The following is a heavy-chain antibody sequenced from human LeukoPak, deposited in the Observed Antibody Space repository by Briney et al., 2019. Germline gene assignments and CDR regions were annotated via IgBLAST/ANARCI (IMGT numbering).Heavy chain of an antibody. CDR3: ATGVYSAWCDY. J-gene: IGHJ4*01. D-gene: IGHD6-19*01. CDR1: DGSINTYF. Sequence: SETLSLTCSVSDGSINTYFWSWIRQPAGKGLEWIGRIDSSGTTSLNPSLKSRVTISQDKSKKQFSLKLSSVTAADTAVYYCATGVYSAWCDYWGHGTQVIVSS. V-gene: IGHV4-4*07. CDR2: IDSSGTT.